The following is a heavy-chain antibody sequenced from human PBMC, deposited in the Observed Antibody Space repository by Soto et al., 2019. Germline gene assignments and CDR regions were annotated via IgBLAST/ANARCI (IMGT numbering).Heavy chain of an antibody. Sequence: QVQLVESGGGVVQPGRSLRLSCAASGFTFSSYAMHWVRQAPGKGLAWVAVISYDGSNKYYADSVKGRFTISRDNSKNTLYVQMNSLRAEDTAVYYCARDPEGPLLGSSLDYWGQGTLVTVSS. CDR1: GFTFSSYA. D-gene: IGHD3-10*01. CDR3: ARDPEGPLLGSSLDY. CDR2: ISYDGSNK. J-gene: IGHJ4*02. V-gene: IGHV3-30-3*01.